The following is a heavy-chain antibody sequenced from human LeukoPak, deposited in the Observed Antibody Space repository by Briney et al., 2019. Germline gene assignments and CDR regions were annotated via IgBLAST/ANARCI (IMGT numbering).Heavy chain of an antibody. V-gene: IGHV4-59*08. Sequence: SETLSLTCTVSGGSISSYYWSWIRQPPGKGLEWIGYIYYSGNTNYNPSLKSRVTISVDTSKNQFSLKLSSVTAADTAVYYCARHQGGYCTDCWFDSWGQGTLVTVSS. CDR1: GGSISSYY. D-gene: IGHD2-8*02. CDR3: ARHQGGYCTDCWFDS. J-gene: IGHJ5*01. CDR2: IYYSGNT.